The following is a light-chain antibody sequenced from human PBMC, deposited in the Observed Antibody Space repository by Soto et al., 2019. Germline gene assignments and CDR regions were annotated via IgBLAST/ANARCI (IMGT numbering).Light chain of an antibody. CDR3: QHYHNLPPFT. Sequence: DIQMTQSPSSRSASVGDRVSITCQASQDIRTSLSWFQQKPGRAPKLLIYGASYLETGVPSRFRGSGSGTDFTFTISSLQPEDIATYYCQHYHNLPPFTFGPGTRVDVK. CDR2: GAS. J-gene: IGKJ3*01. CDR1: QDIRTS. V-gene: IGKV1-33*01.